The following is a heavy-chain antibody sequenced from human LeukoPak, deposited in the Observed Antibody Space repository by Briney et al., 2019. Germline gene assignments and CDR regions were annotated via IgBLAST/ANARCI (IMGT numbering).Heavy chain of an antibody. J-gene: IGHJ4*02. D-gene: IGHD1-26*01. CDR1: GFTFSDYY. CDR2: ISSSGSTI. V-gene: IGHV3-11*04. CDR3: AASLVWSYAGYFDY. Sequence: GGSLRLSCAASGFTFSDYYMSWIRQAPGKGLEWVSYISSSGSTIYYADSVKGRFTISRDNAKNSLYLQMNSLRAEDTAVYYCAASLVWSYAGYFDYWGQGTLVTVSS.